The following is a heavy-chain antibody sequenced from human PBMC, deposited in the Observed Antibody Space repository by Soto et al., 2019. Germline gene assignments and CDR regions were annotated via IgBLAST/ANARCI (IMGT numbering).Heavy chain of an antibody. V-gene: IGHV1-58*01. J-gene: IGHJ6*02. CDR1: GFTFTTSA. CDR2: IVVGSGST. CDR3: AAPYGMDV. Sequence: SVKVSCKTSGFTFTTSAVQWVRQARGQRLEWIGWIVVGSGSTNYAQKFQERVTITRDISTTTVYMELSSLRVEDTAIYYCAAPYGMDVWGQGTTVTVSS.